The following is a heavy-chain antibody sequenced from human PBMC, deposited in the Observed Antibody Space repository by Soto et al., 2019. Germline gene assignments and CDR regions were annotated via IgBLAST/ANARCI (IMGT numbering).Heavy chain of an antibody. CDR2: LSGGGEFA. D-gene: IGHD6-6*01. CDR3: AKGGPSRQYYFDY. J-gene: IGHJ4*02. CDR1: GFTFSSSA. Sequence: GGSLRLSCAASGFTFSSSAMTWVRQAPGKGLEWVSTLSGGGEFAYYADSVKGRFTISRDNSKNTLYLQMDSLRAEDTAVYYCAKGGPSRQYYFDYWGQGTLVTVSS. V-gene: IGHV3-23*01.